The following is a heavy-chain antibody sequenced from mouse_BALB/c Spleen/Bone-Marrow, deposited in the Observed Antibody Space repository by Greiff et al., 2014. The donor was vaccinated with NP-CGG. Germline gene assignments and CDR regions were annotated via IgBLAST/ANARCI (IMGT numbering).Heavy chain of an antibody. J-gene: IGHJ3*01. CDR1: GFNIKDTY. CDR3: APYYYGSSQFAY. V-gene: IGHV14-3*02. Sequence: EVKLMESGAELVKPGASVKLSCTASGFNIKDTYMHWVKQRPEQGLEWIGRIDPANGNTKYDPKFQGKATITVDTSSNTAYLQFSNLTSEDTSVYYCAPYYYGSSQFAYWGQGTLVTVSA. D-gene: IGHD1-1*01. CDR2: IDPANGNT.